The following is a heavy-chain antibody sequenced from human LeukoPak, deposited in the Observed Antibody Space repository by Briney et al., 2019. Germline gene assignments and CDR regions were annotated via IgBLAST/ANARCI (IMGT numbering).Heavy chain of an antibody. J-gene: IGHJ4*02. Sequence: GGSLRLSCAASGFTFSDYYMSWIRQAPGKGLEWVSYISSSGSTIYYADSVKGRLTISRDNAKNSLYLQMNSLRAEDTAVYYCARDVNRYYYDSSGYQDAYYFDYWGQGTLVTVSS. V-gene: IGHV3-11*01. CDR3: ARDVNRYYYDSSGYQDAYYFDY. CDR2: ISSSGSTI. D-gene: IGHD3-22*01. CDR1: GFTFSDYY.